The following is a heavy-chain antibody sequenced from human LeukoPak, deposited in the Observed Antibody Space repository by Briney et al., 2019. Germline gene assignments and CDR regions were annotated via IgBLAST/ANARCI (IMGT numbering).Heavy chain of an antibody. CDR3: ARESLPDTAMGSFDY. J-gene: IGHJ4*02. V-gene: IGHV1-69*13. Sequence: SVKVSCKASGGTFSSYAISWVRQAPGQGLEWMGGIIPIFGTANYAQKFQGRVTITADESTSTAYMELSSLRSEDTAVYYCARESLPDTAMGSFDYWGQGTLVTVSS. CDR2: IIPIFGTA. D-gene: IGHD5-18*01. CDR1: GGTFSSYA.